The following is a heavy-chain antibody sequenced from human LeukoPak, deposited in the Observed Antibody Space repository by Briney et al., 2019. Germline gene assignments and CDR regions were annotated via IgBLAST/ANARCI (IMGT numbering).Heavy chain of an antibody. CDR1: GFTFSSYS. V-gene: IGHV3-30*04. CDR2: LSYDENDE. Sequence: PGGSLRLSCAASGFTFSSYSFNWVRQAPGKGLEWVAVLSYDENDEYYADSVKGRFTISRDNSKNMVYLQMNSLRPEDTAVYYCARGTDTSLTEYFHHWGQGTLVTVST. CDR3: ARGTDTSLTEYFHH. J-gene: IGHJ1*01. D-gene: IGHD2-2*01.